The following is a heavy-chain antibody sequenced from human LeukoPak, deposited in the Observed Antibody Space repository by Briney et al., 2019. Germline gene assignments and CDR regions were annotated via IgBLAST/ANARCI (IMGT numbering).Heavy chain of an antibody. CDR2: IYSGGST. CDR3: ARSYDSSGSFDY. V-gene: IGHV3-53*01. Sequence: GGSLRLSCAASGFTVSSNYMSWVRQAPGKGLEWVSVIYSGGSTYYADSVKGRFTISRDNSKNTLYLQMNSLRAEDTAVYYCARSYDSSGSFDYWGQGTLVTVSS. J-gene: IGHJ4*02. D-gene: IGHD3-22*01. CDR1: GFTVSSNY.